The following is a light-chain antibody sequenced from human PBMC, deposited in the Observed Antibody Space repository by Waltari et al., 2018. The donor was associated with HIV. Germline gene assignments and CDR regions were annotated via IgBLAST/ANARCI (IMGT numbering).Light chain of an antibody. J-gene: IGLJ1*01. CDR3: SSYTSSSRYV. Sequence: QSALTQPASVSGSPGQSITISCTGTNSDVGGYTYVPWYPQHPGKAPKLMIYEVSNRPSGVSNRFSGSKSGNTASLTISGLQAEDEADYYCSSYTSSSRYVFGTGTKVTVL. CDR1: NSDVGGYTY. V-gene: IGLV2-14*01. CDR2: EVS.